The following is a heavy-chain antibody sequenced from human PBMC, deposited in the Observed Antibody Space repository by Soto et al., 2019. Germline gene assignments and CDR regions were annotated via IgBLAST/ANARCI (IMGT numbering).Heavy chain of an antibody. D-gene: IGHD3-22*01. CDR1: GYTFTSYG. CDR2: INAGNGNT. Sequence: QIQLMQSGAEVKKPGASVKVSCKASGYTFTSYGIHWVRQAPGQRLEWTGWINAGNGNTKYSEKFQGRVTITRDTSGCTAYLELSSLRSEDTAVYYWARDPNVSSAYYPHYYYGMDVWGQGTTVTASS. V-gene: IGHV1-3*01. J-gene: IGHJ6*02. CDR3: ARDPNVSSAYYPHYYYGMDV.